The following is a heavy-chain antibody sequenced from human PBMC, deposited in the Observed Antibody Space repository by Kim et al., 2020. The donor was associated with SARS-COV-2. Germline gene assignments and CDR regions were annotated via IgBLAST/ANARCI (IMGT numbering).Heavy chain of an antibody. Sequence: SETLSLTCTVSGGSISSGGYYWSWIRPHPGKGLEWIGYIYYSGSTYYNPSLKSRVTISVDTPKNQFSLKLSSVTAADTAVYYCARRHSSSTYYFDYWGQGALVTVSS. D-gene: IGHD6-6*01. V-gene: IGHV4-31*03. CDR1: GGSISSGGYY. J-gene: IGHJ4*02. CDR3: ARRHSSSTYYFDY. CDR2: IYYSGST.